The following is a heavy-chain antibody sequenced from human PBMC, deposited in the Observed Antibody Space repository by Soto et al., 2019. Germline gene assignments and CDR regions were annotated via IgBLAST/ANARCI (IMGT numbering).Heavy chain of an antibody. D-gene: IGHD2-15*01. CDR1: GDTFRTSA. CDR2: IIPIFATP. J-gene: IGHJ4*02. CDR3: ASMGNKYCSGGSCYSSLVY. Sequence: QVQLVQSGSEVKKPGSSVKVSCKASGDTFRTSAINWVRQAPGQGLEWMGGIIPIFATPYYAQKFQGRLTITADESTSKAYMELSSLRFEDSAVFYCASMGNKYCSGGSCYSSLVYWGQGTLVTVSS. V-gene: IGHV1-69*01.